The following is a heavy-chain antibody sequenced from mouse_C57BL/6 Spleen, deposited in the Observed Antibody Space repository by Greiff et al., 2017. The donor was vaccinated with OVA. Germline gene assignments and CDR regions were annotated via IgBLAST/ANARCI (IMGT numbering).Heavy chain of an antibody. Sequence: QVQLQQSGPELVKPGASVKISCKASGYAFSSSWMNWVKQRPGKGLEWIVRIYPGDGDTNYNGKFKGKATLTADKFSSTAYMQLSSLTSEDSAVYFCARGRYDYDGGPLMDYWGQGTSVTVSS. D-gene: IGHD2-4*01. CDR1: GYAFSSSW. J-gene: IGHJ4*01. CDR3: ARGRYDYDGGPLMDY. V-gene: IGHV1-82*01. CDR2: IYPGDGDT.